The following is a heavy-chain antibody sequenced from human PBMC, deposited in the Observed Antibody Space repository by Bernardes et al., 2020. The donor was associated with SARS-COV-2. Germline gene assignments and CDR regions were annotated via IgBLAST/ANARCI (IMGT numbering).Heavy chain of an antibody. D-gene: IGHD2-15*01. CDR2: IKPDGSET. V-gene: IGHV3-7*03. J-gene: IGHJ4*02. Sequence: GGSLRLSCIASGFSFDSYWMSWVRQSPGEGLEWLANIKPDGSETYYLDPVKGRLTIPRDNDGNSLSLEMNSLRAEDTAVYYCARARRGYCSGDYCYLGADYFDYWGQGTVVTVSS. CDR3: ARARRGYCSGDYCYLGADYFDY. CDR1: GFSFDSYW.